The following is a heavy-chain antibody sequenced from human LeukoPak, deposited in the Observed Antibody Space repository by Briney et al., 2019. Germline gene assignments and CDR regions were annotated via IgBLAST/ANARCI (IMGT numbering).Heavy chain of an antibody. CDR2: IFHSGNT. D-gene: IGHD3-22*01. Sequence: SETLSLTCTVSDYSISSGNYYWGWIRQPPGKGLEWIGSIFHSGNTYYNPSLKSRVTISVDTSKNQFSLRMSSVTAADTAVYYCARETIDITIIEVVRMGDAFDIWGQGTMVAVSS. V-gene: IGHV4-38-2*02. CDR1: DYSISSGNYY. J-gene: IGHJ3*02. CDR3: ARETIDITIIEVVRMGDAFDI.